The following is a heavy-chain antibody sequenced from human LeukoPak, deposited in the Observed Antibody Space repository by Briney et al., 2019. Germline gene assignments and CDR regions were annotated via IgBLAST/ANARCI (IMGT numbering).Heavy chain of an antibody. V-gene: IGHV3-23*01. J-gene: IGHJ4*02. CDR3: AKDSQPSSTTPPGTFDY. D-gene: IGHD1/OR15-1a*01. CDR2: ISGSGGST. CDR1: GFTFSSYG. Sequence: PGGSLRLSCAASGFTFSSYGMSWVRQAPGKGLEWVSTISGSGGSTYYADSVKGRFTISRDNSKNTLYLQMNSLRAEDTAVYYCAKDSQPSSTTPPGTFDYWGQGTLVTVSS.